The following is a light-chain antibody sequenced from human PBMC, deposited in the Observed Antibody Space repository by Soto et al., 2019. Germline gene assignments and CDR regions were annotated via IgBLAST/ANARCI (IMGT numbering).Light chain of an antibody. CDR1: QNINNY. CDR2: AAS. Sequence: DIQMTQSPSSLSASVGDRVTITCRASQNINNYLNWYQQKPGKAPKLMIYAASTLQRGVPSRFSGSGSGTDFTLTISSLTPEDFATYYCQQSYSSPRTFGQGTKVDIK. CDR3: QQSYSSPRT. V-gene: IGKV1-39*01. J-gene: IGKJ1*01.